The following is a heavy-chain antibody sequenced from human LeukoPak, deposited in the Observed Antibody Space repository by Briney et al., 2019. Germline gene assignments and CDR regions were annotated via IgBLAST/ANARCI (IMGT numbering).Heavy chain of an antibody. J-gene: IGHJ4*02. Sequence: GGSLRLSCAASGFTFSSYEMNWVRQAPGKGLEWVSYISSSGSTIYYADSVKGRFTISRDNAKNSLYLQMSSLRAEDTAVYYCARGARDIVVVPAAIRYWGQGTLVTVSS. CDR3: ARGARDIVVVPAAIRY. CDR1: GFTFSSYE. V-gene: IGHV3-48*03. D-gene: IGHD2-2*01. CDR2: ISSSGSTI.